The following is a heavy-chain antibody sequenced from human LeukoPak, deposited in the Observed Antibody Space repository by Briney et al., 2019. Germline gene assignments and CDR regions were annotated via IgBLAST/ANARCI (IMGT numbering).Heavy chain of an antibody. CDR1: GYTFTGYY. V-gene: IGHV1-2*02. J-gene: IGHJ4*02. CDR2: INPHSGGT. CDR3: ARSRTDSSSSDFDY. Sequence: ASVKVSCKASGYTFTGYYIHWVRQAPGQGLEWMGWINPHSGGTNYAQKFQGRVTITRDTSISTAYMELSRLRSDDTAVYYCARSRTDSSSSDFDYWGQGTLATVSS. D-gene: IGHD6-6*01.